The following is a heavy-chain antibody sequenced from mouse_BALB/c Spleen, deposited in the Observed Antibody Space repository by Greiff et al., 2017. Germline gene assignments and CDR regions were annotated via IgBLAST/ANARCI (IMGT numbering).Heavy chain of an antibody. CDR3: AREGYFDV. CDR2: IRNKANGYTT. CDR1: GFTFTDYY. Sequence: EVQVVESGGGLVQPGGSLRLSCATSGFTFTDYYMSWVRQPPGKALEWLGFIRNKANGYTTEYSASVKGRFTISRDNSQSILYLQMNTLRAEDSATYYCAREGYFDVWGAGTTVTVSS. V-gene: IGHV7-3*02. J-gene: IGHJ1*01.